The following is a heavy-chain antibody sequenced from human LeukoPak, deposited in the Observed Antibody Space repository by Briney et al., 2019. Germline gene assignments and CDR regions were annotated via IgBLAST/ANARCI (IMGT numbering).Heavy chain of an antibody. Sequence: GGSLRLSCAASGFTFSSYAMSWVRQAPGKGLEWVSAISGSGGSTYYADSVKGRFTISRDNSKNTLYLQMNSLRAEDTAVYYCAAKWDDYGDYEGYWGQGTLVTVSS. J-gene: IGHJ4*02. V-gene: IGHV3-23*01. D-gene: IGHD4-17*01. CDR2: ISGSGGST. CDR3: AAKWDDYGDYEGY. CDR1: GFTFSSYA.